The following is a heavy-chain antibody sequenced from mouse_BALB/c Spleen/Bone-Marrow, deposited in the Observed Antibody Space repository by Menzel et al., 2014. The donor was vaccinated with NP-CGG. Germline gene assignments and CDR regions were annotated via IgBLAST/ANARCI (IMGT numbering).Heavy chain of an antibody. CDR1: GYTFSTYW. J-gene: IGHJ2*01. Sequence: VKLVESGAELAKPGASVKMSCKASGYTFSTYWMHWVKQRPGQGLEWIGYINPTTDYTEYNQKFKDKATLTADRSSSTAYMQLGSLTSEDSAVYYCARDVDYWGQGTTPTVSS. V-gene: IGHV1-7*01. CDR3: ARDVDY. CDR2: INPTTDYT.